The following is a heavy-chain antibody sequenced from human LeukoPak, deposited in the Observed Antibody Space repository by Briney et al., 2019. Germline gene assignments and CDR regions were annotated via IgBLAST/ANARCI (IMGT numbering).Heavy chain of an antibody. Sequence: SETLSLTCTVSGGSISSYSWSWIRQPPGKGLEWIGYIYYSGSTNYNPSLKSRVTISVDTSKNQFSLKLSSVTAADTAVCYCARGGVHFDYWGQGTLVTVSS. CDR2: IYYSGST. CDR1: GGSISSYS. CDR3: ARGGVHFDY. D-gene: IGHD2-8*01. J-gene: IGHJ4*02. V-gene: IGHV4-59*01.